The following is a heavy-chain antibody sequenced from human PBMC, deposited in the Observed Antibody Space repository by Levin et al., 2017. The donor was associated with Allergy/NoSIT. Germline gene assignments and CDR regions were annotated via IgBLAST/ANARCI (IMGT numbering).Heavy chain of an antibody. D-gene: IGHD1-26*01. V-gene: IGHV3-9*01. Sequence: GGSLRLSCAASGFTFDDYAMHWVRQAPGKGLEWVSGSTWNSGTIGYADSVKGRFTISRDNAKNSLHLQMNSLRAEDTALYYCAKAGGLDYSGSYSVTEYYFDYWGPGTLVTVSS. J-gene: IGHJ4*02. CDR1: GFTFDDYA. CDR3: AKAGGLDYSGSYSVTEYYFDY. CDR2: STWNSGTI.